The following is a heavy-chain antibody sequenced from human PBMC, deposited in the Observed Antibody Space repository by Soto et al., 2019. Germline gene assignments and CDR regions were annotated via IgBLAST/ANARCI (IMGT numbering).Heavy chain of an antibody. Sequence: ESGPTLVNPTQTLTLTCTFSGFSLSTSGMCVSWIRQPPGKALEWLARIDWDDDKYYSTSLKTRLTISKDTSKNQVVLTMTNMDPVDTATYYCARTPPDYYGSGSYYKPLDYWGKGTLVTVSS. J-gene: IGHJ4*02. CDR1: GFSLSTSGMC. CDR3: ARTPPDYYGSGSYYKPLDY. V-gene: IGHV2-70*11. CDR2: IDWDDDK. D-gene: IGHD3-10*01.